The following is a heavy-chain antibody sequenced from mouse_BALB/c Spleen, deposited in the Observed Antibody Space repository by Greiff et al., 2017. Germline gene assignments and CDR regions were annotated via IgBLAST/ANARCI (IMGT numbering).Heavy chain of an antibody. CDR1: GFTFSSFG. CDR3: ARNYGPYYYAMDY. Sequence: EVKVVESGGGLVQPGGSRKLSCAASGFTFSSFGMHWVRQAPEKGLEWVAYISSGSSTIYYADTVKGRFTISRDNPKNTLFLQMTSLRSEDTAMYYCARNYGPYYYAMDYWGQGTSVTVSS. D-gene: IGHD1-2*01. J-gene: IGHJ4*01. V-gene: IGHV5-17*02. CDR2: ISSGSSTI.